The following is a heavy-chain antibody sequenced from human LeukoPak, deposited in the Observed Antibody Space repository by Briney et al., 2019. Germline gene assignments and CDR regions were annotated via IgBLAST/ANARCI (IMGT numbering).Heavy chain of an antibody. J-gene: IGHJ4*02. V-gene: IGHV4-34*01. CDR1: GGSFSGYY. Sequence: SETLSLTCAVYGGSFSGYYWSWIRQPPGKGLEWIGEINHSGSTNYNPSLKSRVTISVDTSKNQFSLKLSSVTAADTAVYYCARGRTYQLPYPTDFDYWGQGILVAVSS. D-gene: IGHD2-2*02. CDR3: ARGRTYQLPYPTDFDY. CDR2: INHSGST.